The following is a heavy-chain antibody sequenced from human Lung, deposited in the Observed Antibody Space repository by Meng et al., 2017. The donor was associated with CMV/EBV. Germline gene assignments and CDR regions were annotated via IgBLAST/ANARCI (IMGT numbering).Heavy chain of an antibody. CDR2: IRYDGSNN. CDR1: GFTFSDYG. Sequence: GESLKISCAASGFTFSDYGIHWVRQAPGKGLEWVAFIRYDGSNNHYADSVKGRFTISRDNSKNTLYLQMNSLRTEDTAVYYCAIYWSSINCPGGYFDYWGQGTXVTVSS. CDR3: AIYWSSINCPGGYFDY. V-gene: IGHV3-30*02. D-gene: IGHD2-2*01. J-gene: IGHJ4*02.